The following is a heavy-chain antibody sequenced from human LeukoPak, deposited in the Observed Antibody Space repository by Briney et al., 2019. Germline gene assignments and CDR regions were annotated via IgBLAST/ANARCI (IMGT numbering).Heavy chain of an antibody. Sequence: SQTLSLTCAVSGGSISSGGYSWSWIRQPLGKGLEWIGYIYHSGSPSYNPSLKSRVTISVDRSMNQFSLKLSSVTATDTAVYYCARGGWICSGGSCYSGHYFDYWGQGTLVTVSS. D-gene: IGHD2-15*01. CDR2: IYHSGSP. CDR3: ARGGWICSGGSCYSGHYFDY. V-gene: IGHV4-30-2*01. J-gene: IGHJ4*02. CDR1: GGSISSGGYS.